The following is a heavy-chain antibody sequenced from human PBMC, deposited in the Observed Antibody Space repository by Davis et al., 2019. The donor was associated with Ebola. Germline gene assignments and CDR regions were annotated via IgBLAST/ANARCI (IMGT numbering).Heavy chain of an antibody. Sequence: GESLKISCAASGFTFSGSAMHWVRQASGKGLEWVGRIRSKANSYATAYAASVKGRFTISRDDSKNTAYLQMNSLRAEDTAVYYCARDVATYYDFWSGYYTGWGQGTLVTVSS. CDR3: ARDVATYYDFWSGYYTG. CDR2: IRSKANSYAT. D-gene: IGHD3-3*01. CDR1: GFTFSGSA. J-gene: IGHJ4*02. V-gene: IGHV3-73*01.